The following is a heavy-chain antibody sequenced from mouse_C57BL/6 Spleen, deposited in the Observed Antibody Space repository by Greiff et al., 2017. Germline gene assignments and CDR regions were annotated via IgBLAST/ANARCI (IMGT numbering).Heavy chain of an antibody. CDR3: AKDRGNYAMDD. V-gene: IGHV5-4*01. D-gene: IGHD6-1*01. CDR1: GFTFSSYA. Sequence: EVKLVESGEGLVKPGGSLKLSCAASGFTFSSYAMSWVRQTPEKRLEWVATISDGGSYTYYPDNVKGRFTISRDNPKNNLYLQLHHLKSEDTAMYYCAKDRGNYAMDDWGQGTSVTVSS. CDR2: ISDGGSYT. J-gene: IGHJ4*01.